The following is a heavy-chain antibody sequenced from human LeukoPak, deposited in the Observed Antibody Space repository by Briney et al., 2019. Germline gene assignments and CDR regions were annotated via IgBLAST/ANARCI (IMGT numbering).Heavy chain of an antibody. V-gene: IGHV1-2*02. CDR3: ARALGPFYQIDY. CDR1: GYTFTGYY. D-gene: IGHD2-2*01. J-gene: IGHJ4*02. Sequence: ASVKVSCKASGYTFTGYYMHWVRQAPGQGLEWMGWINPNSGGTNYAQKFQGRVTMTGDTSISTAYMELSRLRSDDTAVYYCARALGPFYQIDYWGQGTLVTVSS. CDR2: INPNSGGT.